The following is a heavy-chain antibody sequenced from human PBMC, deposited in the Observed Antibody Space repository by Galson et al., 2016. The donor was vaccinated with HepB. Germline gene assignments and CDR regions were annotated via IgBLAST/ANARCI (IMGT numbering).Heavy chain of an antibody. CDR2: IDWDDDK. CDR3: ARLRGDYGGNWDGHWYFDL. J-gene: IGHJ2*01. Sequence: PALVKPTQTLTLTCTLSGFSLRTSGTCVSWVRQPPGKALEWLALIDWDDDKYYSTSLKTRLIISKDTSKNQVALTMTNMDPVDTATYYCARLRGDYGGNWDGHWYFDLWGRGTLVTVSS. V-gene: IGHV2-70*20. CDR1: GFSLRTSGTC. D-gene: IGHD4-23*01.